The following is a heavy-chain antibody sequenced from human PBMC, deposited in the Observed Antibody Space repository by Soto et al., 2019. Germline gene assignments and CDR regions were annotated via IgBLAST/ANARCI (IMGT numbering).Heavy chain of an antibody. D-gene: IGHD1-26*01. V-gene: IGHV4-39*07. CDR3: ATESGSYYDY. CDR2: IYYTGNT. CDR1: GGSISNINYY. Sequence: TSDTLSLTCNVSGGSISNINYYWGWIRQPPGKGLEWIGSIYYTGNTYYNPSLKSRVTISVDTSKNQFSLKLSSVTAADTAVYYCATESGSYYDYWGQGTLVTVSS. J-gene: IGHJ4*02.